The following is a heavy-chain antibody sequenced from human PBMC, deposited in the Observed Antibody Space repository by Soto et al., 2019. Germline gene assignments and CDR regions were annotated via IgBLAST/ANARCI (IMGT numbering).Heavy chain of an antibody. CDR3: ARERRGYSYGQLGY. D-gene: IGHD5-18*01. V-gene: IGHV1-2*04. CDR1: GYTFTGYY. Sequence: ASVKVSCKASGYTFTGYYMHWVRRAPGQGLEWMGWINPNSGGTNYAQKFQGWVTMTRDTSISTAYMELSRLRSDDTAVYYCARERRGYSYGQLGYWGQGTLVTVPQ. CDR2: INPNSGGT. J-gene: IGHJ4*02.